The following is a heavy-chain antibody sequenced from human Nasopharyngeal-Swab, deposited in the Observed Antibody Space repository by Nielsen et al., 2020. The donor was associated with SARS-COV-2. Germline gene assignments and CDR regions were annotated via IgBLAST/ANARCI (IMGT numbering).Heavy chain of an antibody. Sequence: VRQAPGKGLEWVAVISYDGSNKYYADSVKGRFTISRDNSKNTLYLQMNSMRAEDTAVYYCARGRTGLAFDYWGQGTRV. J-gene: IGHJ4*02. V-gene: IGHV3-30*03. CDR3: ARGRTGLAFDY. D-gene: IGHD3/OR15-3a*01. CDR2: ISYDGSNK.